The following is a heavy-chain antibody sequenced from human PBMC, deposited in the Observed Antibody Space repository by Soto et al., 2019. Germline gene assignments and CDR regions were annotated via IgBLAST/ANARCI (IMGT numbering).Heavy chain of an antibody. Sequence: PGESLKISCKGSGYSFTSYWIGWVRQMPWKGLEWMGIIYPGDSDTRYSPSFQGQVTISADKSISTAYLQWSSLKASDTAMYYCATLYYDILTGYAPYGMDVWGQGTTVTVSS. CDR2: IYPGDSDT. D-gene: IGHD3-9*01. CDR3: ATLYYDILTGYAPYGMDV. CDR1: GYSFTSYW. J-gene: IGHJ6*02. V-gene: IGHV5-51*01.